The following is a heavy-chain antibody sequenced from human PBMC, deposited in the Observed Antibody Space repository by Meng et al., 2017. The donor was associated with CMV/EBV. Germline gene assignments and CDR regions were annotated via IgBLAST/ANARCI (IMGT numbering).Heavy chain of an antibody. CDR3: ARDPKGWLVVWDYYYGMDV. D-gene: IGHD2-8*02. Sequence: GGSLRLSCAASGFTFSSYSMNWVRQAPGKGLEWVSSISSSSSYIYYADSVKGRFTISRDNAKNSLYLQMNSLRAEDTALYYCARDPKGWLVVWDYYYGMDVWGQGTTVTVSS. V-gene: IGHV3-21*01. CDR2: ISSSSSYI. J-gene: IGHJ6*02. CDR1: GFTFSSYS.